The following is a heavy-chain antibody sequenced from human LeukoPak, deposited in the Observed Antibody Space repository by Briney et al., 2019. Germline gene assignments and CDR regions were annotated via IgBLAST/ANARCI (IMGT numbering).Heavy chain of an antibody. V-gene: IGHV3-74*01. CDR3: ARSYYGSGSYFGY. CDR2: INSDGSST. Sequence: GGSLRLSCAASEFTFISYWMHGVGKPPGKGLGGVSRINSDGSSTSYADSVKGRFTISRDNAKNTLYLQMNSLRAEDTAVYYCARSYYGSGSYFGYWGQGTLVTVSS. J-gene: IGHJ4*02. CDR1: EFTFISYW. D-gene: IGHD3-10*01.